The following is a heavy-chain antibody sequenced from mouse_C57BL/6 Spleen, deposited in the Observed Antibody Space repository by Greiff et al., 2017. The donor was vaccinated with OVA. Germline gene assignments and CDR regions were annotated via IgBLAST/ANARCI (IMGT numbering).Heavy chain of an antibody. Sequence: QVQLQQPGAELVQPGASVKLSCKASGYTFTSYWMHWVKQRPGRGLEWIGRIDPNSGGTKYTEKFKSKATLTVDKPSSTAYVQLSSLTSEDSAVYYCARGGFAYWGQGTLVTVSA. CDR3: ARGGFAY. J-gene: IGHJ3*01. CDR2: IDPNSGGT. V-gene: IGHV1-72*01. CDR1: GYTFTSYW.